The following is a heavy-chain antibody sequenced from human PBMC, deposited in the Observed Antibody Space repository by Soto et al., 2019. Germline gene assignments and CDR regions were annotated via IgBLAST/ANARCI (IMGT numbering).Heavy chain of an antibody. J-gene: IGHJ4*02. CDR2: IYYSGST. Sequence: SETLSLTCTVSGGSISSGDYYWSWIRQPPGKGLEWIGYIYYSGSTYYNPSLKSRVTISVDTSKNQFSLKLSSVTAADTAVYYCARQGSTDIVVVPAAMSFDYWGQGTLVTVSS. V-gene: IGHV4-30-4*01. CDR1: GGSISSGDYY. D-gene: IGHD2-2*01. CDR3: ARQGSTDIVVVPAAMSFDY.